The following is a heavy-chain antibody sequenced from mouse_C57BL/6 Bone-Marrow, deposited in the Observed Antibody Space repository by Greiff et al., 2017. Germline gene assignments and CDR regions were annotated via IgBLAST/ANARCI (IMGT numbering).Heavy chain of an antibody. CDR2: IYPRSGNT. CDR1: GYTFTSYG. CDR3: ARKVYYGSSYYAMDY. Sequence: QVQLQQSGAELARPGASVKLSCKASGYTFTSYGISWVKQRTGQGLEWIGEIYPRSGNTYYNEKFKGKATLTADKSSSTAYMELRSLTSEDSAVYFCARKVYYGSSYYAMDYWGQGTSVTVAS. V-gene: IGHV1-81*01. D-gene: IGHD1-1*01. J-gene: IGHJ4*01.